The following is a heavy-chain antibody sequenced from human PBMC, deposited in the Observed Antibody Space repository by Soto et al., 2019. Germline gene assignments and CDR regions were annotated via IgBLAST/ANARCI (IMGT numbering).Heavy chain of an antibody. V-gene: IGHV3-15*01. CDR2: IKSTDTGGTT. CDR1: GFTFKDAW. D-gene: IGHD1-1*01. J-gene: IGHJ3*02. Sequence: EVQLVESGGGLVKPGGSLRLSCAASGFTFKDAWMSWVRQAPGKGLEWVGHIKSTDTGGTTDYAAPVKDRFSISKDDSEDTLYLQMNSLKTEVTAMYFCTWRLEIWGQGTSVIVSS. CDR3: TWRLEI.